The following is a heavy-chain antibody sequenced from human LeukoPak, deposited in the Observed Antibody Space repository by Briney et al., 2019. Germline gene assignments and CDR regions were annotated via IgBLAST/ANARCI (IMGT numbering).Heavy chain of an antibody. D-gene: IGHD3-9*01. J-gene: IGHJ4*02. CDR2: ISGSGVDT. V-gene: IGHV3-23*01. Sequence: DPGGSLRLSCAASGFTFSSYAMSWVRQAPGKGLEWVSTISGSGVDTHYADSVKGRFTISRDNSKNTLSLQMNSLRAEDTAVYYCAKDVHDILTGYYAFDYWGQGTLVTVSS. CDR1: GFTFSSYA. CDR3: AKDVHDILTGYYAFDY.